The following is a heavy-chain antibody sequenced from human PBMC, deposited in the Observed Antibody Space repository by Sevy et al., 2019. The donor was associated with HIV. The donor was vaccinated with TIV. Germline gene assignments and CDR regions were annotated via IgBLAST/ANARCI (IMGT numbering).Heavy chain of an antibody. Sequence: GGSLRLSCAASGFSFTNAWMNWVRQAPGKGLEWVGRIKSKTDGGTTDYAAPVTDRLTISRDDSKNTLYLQMNSLKTEDTSVYFCTTEGVYYYGSGIDYWGQGTLVTVSS. D-gene: IGHD3-10*01. CDR3: TTEGVYYYGSGIDY. CDR2: IKSKTDGGTT. V-gene: IGHV3-15*07. CDR1: GFSFTNAW. J-gene: IGHJ4*01.